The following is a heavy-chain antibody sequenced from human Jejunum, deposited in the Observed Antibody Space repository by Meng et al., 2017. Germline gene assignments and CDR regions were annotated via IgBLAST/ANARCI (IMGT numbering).Heavy chain of an antibody. Sequence: VLWLGSGGGLVQPGGSLRLSCAASGFSFNTYALTWVRKAPGKGLDCVSLITASGYSTYYADSVQGRFNISRDNSKNTVYLQMNSLRAEDTAVYYCTKDPYGSGSYPPDYWGQGTLVTVSS. CDR1: GFSFNTYA. D-gene: IGHD3-10*01. V-gene: IGHV3-23*01. CDR3: TKDPYGSGSYPPDY. J-gene: IGHJ4*02. CDR2: ITASGYST.